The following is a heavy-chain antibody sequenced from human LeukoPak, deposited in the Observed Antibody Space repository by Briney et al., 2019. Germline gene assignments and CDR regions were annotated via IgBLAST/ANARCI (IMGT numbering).Heavy chain of an antibody. CDR1: GGSISSYY. CDR3: ARAVSVAGTNYYFDY. Sequence: SETLSLTCTVSGGSISSYYWNWIRQPAGKGLEWIGRIYTSGSTNYNPSLKSRVTMSVDTSKNQFSLKLSSVTAADTAVYYCARAVSVAGTNYYFDYWGQGTLVTVSS. J-gene: IGHJ4*02. CDR2: IYTSGST. D-gene: IGHD6-19*01. V-gene: IGHV4-4*07.